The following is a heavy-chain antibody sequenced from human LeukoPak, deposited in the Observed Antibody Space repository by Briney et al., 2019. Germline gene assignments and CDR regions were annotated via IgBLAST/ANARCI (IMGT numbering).Heavy chain of an antibody. J-gene: IGHJ4*02. V-gene: IGHV4-59*01. Sequence: SETLSVTCTVSGGSISSYYWSWIRQPPGKGLEWIGYIYYSGSTNYNPSLKSRVTISVDTSKNQFSLKLSSVTAADTAVYYCASGRDGYTSAFWGQGTLVTVSS. CDR1: GGSISSYY. CDR3: ASGRDGYTSAF. D-gene: IGHD5-24*01. CDR2: IYYSGST.